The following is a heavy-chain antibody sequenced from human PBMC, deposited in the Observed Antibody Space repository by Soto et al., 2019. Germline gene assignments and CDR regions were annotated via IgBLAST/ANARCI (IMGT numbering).Heavy chain of an antibody. CDR1: RYRFTNYW. CDR2: IYLGDSDT. V-gene: IGHV5-51*01. Sequence: PXESLKISWQGSRYRFTNYWIVWVRQMPGKGLEWMGIIYLGDSDTKYSPSFQGQVTMSADKSISTAYLQWSSLTASDTAMYYCASVGDTATGYYFDYWGQGTLVTVSS. CDR3: ASVGDTATGYYFDY. J-gene: IGHJ4*02. D-gene: IGHD5-18*01.